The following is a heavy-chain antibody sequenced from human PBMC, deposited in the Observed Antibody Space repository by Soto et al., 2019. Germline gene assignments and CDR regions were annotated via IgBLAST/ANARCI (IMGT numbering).Heavy chain of an antibody. J-gene: IGHJ3*01. CDR1: GFTFSSYG. CDR3: ARGDRGGFDL. CDR2: ISHDGSKT. D-gene: IGHD3-10*01. Sequence: GGSLRLSCAASGFTFSSYGIHWVRQAPGKGLEWVAVISHDGSKTNYADSVKGRFTISRDNSKNAIFLQMTSLRVDDTAVYFCARGDRGGFDLWGQGTMVTVSS. V-gene: IGHV3-30*03.